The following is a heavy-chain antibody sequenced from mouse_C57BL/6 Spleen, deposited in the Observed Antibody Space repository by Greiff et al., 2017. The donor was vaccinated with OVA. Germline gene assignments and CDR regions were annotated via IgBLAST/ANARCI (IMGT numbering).Heavy chain of an antibody. V-gene: IGHV1-80*01. CDR2: IYPGDGDT. J-gene: IGHJ3*01. CDR3: ARMDSNYSWFAY. CDR1: GYAFSSYW. D-gene: IGHD2-5*01. Sequence: QVQLQQSGAELVKPGASVKISCKASGYAFSSYWMNWVKQRPGKGLEWIGQIYPGDGDTNYNGKFKGKATLTADKSSSTAYMQLSSLTSEDSAVYFCARMDSNYSWFAYWGQGTLVTVSA.